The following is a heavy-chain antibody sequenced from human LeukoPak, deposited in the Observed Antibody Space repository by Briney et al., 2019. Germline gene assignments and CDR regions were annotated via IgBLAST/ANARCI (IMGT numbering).Heavy chain of an antibody. CDR2: INPNSGGT. J-gene: IGHJ4*02. CDR1: GYTFAAYY. Sequence: GASVKVSCKASGYTFAAYYIHWVRQAPGQGLEWMGWINPNSGGTNYAQQFQGRVTMTRDTSISTAYMELSSLRSDDTAVYYCARSDYGGNPVDYWSQGTLVTVSS. D-gene: IGHD4-23*01. CDR3: ARSDYGGNPVDY. V-gene: IGHV1-2*02.